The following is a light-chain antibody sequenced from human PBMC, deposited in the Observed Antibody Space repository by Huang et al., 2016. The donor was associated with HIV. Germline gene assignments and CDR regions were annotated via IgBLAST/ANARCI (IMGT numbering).Light chain of an antibody. CDR2: GAS. Sequence: ERVMTQSPATVSLSPGERATLSCRASLSVSTNLAWYQQRPGQAPMLLIYGASTRATGIPARFSGGGSGAEFTLTISSLQSEDFAVYYCQQYDNWPLTFGGGTKVQIK. CDR3: QQYDNWPLT. V-gene: IGKV3-15*01. J-gene: IGKJ4*01. CDR1: LSVSTN.